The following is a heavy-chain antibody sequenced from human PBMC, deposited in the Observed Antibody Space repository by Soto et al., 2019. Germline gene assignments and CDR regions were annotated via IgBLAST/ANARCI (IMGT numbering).Heavy chain of an antibody. CDR3: ARLLSGYDDYGDYYYYYYMDV. Sequence: SETLSLTCTVSGGSISSGGYYWSWIRQHPGKGLEWIGYIYYSGSTYYNPSLKSRVTISVDRSKNKFSLKLSSVTAADTAVYYCARLLSGYDDYGDYYYYYYMDVWGKGTTVTVSS. V-gene: IGHV4-31*03. D-gene: IGHD4-17*01. J-gene: IGHJ6*03. CDR1: GGSISSGGYY. CDR2: IYYSGST.